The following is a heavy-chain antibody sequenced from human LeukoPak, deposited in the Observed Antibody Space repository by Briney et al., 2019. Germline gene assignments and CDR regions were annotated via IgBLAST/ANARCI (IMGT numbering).Heavy chain of an antibody. J-gene: IGHJ4*02. Sequence: PSETLSLTCTVSGASITDHFWSWIRQPPGKGLEWIGYVFNGGSTNYNSSLKSRVTMSLDPSRDQFSLRLSSVTTADTAIYYRATRPAASTWHGVFDYWSQGTLVTVSS. V-gene: IGHV4-59*11. CDR1: GASITDHF. CDR2: VFNGGST. D-gene: IGHD6-13*01. CDR3: ATRPAASTWHGVFDY.